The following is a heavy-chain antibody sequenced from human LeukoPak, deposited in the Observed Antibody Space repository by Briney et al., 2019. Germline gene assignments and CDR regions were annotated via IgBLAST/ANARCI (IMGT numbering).Heavy chain of an antibody. J-gene: IGHJ4*02. CDR1: GFTFSSYA. D-gene: IGHD3-22*01. CDR2: ISGSGGST. Sequence: GGSLRLSCAASGFTFSSYAMSWVRQAPGKGLEWVSAISGSGGSTYYADSVKGWFTISRDNSKNTLYLQMNSLRAEDTAVYYCANLYYYDSSGYRGEDYWGQGTLVTVSS. CDR3: ANLYYYDSSGYRGEDY. V-gene: IGHV3-23*01.